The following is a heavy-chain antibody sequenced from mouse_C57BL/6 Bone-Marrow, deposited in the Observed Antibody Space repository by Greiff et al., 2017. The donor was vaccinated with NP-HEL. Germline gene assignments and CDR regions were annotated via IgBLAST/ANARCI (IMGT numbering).Heavy chain of an antibody. CDR3: ARTLITTVVEDWYFDV. V-gene: IGHV1-59*01. J-gene: IGHJ1*03. D-gene: IGHD1-1*01. CDR1: GYTFTSYW. Sequence: QVQLQQPGAELVRPGTSVKLSCKASGYTFTSYWMHWVKQRPGQGLEWIGVIDPSDSYTNYNQKFKGKATLTVDTSSSTAYMQLSSLTSEDSAVYYCARTLITTVVEDWYFDVWGTGTTVTVSS. CDR2: IDPSDSYT.